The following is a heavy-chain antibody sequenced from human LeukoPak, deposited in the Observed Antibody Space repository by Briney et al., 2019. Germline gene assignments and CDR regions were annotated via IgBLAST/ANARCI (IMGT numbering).Heavy chain of an antibody. D-gene: IGHD3-22*01. V-gene: IGHV4-34*01. CDR2: INHSGST. CDR1: GGSFSGYY. CDR3: ARDYDSRASS. J-gene: IGHJ5*02. Sequence: PSETLSLTCAVYGGSFSGYYWSWIRQPPGKGLEWIGEINHSGSTNYNPSLKSRVTISVDKSKNQFSLKLDSATAADTAVYFCARDYDSRASSWGQGTLVTVSS.